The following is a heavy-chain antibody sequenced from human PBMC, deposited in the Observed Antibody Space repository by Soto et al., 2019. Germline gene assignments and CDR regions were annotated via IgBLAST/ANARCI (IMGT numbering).Heavy chain of an antibody. Sequence: LSLTCTVSGGSISSGDYYWSWIRQPPGKGLEWIGYIYYSGSTYYNPSLKSRVTISVDTSKNQFSLKLSSVTAADTAVYYCARVFYRCLYHYKHNYGMDISVQEDTVTVYS. CDR3: ARVFYRCLYHYKHNYGMDI. CDR2: IYYSGST. D-gene: IGHD3-16*01. CDR1: GGSISSGDYY. V-gene: IGHV4-30-4*01. J-gene: IGHJ6*02.